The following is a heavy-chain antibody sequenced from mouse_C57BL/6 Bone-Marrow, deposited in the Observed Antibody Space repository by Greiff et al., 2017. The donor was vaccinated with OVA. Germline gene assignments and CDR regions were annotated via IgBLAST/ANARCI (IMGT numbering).Heavy chain of an antibody. D-gene: IGHD2-4*01. Sequence: QVQLQQPGAELVKPGASVKLSCKASGYTFTSYWMQWVKQRPGQGLEWIGEIDPSDSYTNYNQKFKGKATLTVDTSSSTAYMQLSSLTSEDSAVYDCARPLYDYDPGFAYWGQGTLVTVSA. CDR2: IDPSDSYT. V-gene: IGHV1-50*01. J-gene: IGHJ3*01. CDR1: GYTFTSYW. CDR3: ARPLYDYDPGFAY.